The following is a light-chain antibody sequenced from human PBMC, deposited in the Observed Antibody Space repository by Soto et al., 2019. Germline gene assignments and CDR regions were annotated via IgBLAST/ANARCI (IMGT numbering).Light chain of an antibody. CDR3: ASYTSSSALYV. CDR1: SGDVGGYNY. Sequence: QSALTQPASVSGSPGQSITISCTGTSGDVGGYNYVSWYQHHPGKAPKLMIYEVSNRPSGVSYRFSGSKSGNTASLTISGLQAEDEADYYCASYTSSSALYVFGSGTKLTVL. V-gene: IGLV2-14*01. J-gene: IGLJ1*01. CDR2: EVS.